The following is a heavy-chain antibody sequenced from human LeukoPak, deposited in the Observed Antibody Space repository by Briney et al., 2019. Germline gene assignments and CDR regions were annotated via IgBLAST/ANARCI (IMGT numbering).Heavy chain of an antibody. J-gene: IGHJ5*02. Sequence: PGGSLRLSCAASGFTFSDYYMSWIRQAPGKGLEWVPYISSSGSTIYYADSVKGRFTISRDNAKNSLYLQMNSLRAEDTAVYYCASWVVVVPAATPFDPWGQGTLVTVSS. CDR1: GFTFSDYY. CDR2: ISSSGSTI. CDR3: ASWVVVVPAATPFDP. D-gene: IGHD2-2*01. V-gene: IGHV3-11*01.